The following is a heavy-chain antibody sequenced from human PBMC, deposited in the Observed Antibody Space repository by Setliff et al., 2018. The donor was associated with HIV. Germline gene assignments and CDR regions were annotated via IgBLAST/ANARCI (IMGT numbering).Heavy chain of an antibody. CDR1: GFTFSTYS. J-gene: IGHJ6*03. Sequence: GGSLRLSCAASGFTFSTYSMNWVRQAPGKGLEWVSSISGSSTFIYYADSVKGRFTISRDNAKNSLYLQMNGLRVEDTAVYYCARDVYYGAGSLLHYYYLDLWGKGTAVTVSS. CDR3: ARDVYYGAGSLLHYYYLDL. D-gene: IGHD3-10*01. CDR2: ISGSSTFI. V-gene: IGHV3-21*04.